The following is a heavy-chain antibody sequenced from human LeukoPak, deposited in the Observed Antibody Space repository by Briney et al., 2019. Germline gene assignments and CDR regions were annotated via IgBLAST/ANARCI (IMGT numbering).Heavy chain of an antibody. CDR1: GGSISSGSYY. V-gene: IGHV4-61*02. Sequence: PSQTLSLTCTVSGGSISSGSYYWSWIRQPAGKGLEWIGRIYTSGSTNYNPSLKSRVTISVDTSKNQFSLKLSSVTAADTAVYYCARDQSSPGGWFDPGGQGTLVTVSS. CDR3: ARDQSSPGGWFDP. CDR2: IYTSGST. D-gene: IGHD6-19*01. J-gene: IGHJ5*02.